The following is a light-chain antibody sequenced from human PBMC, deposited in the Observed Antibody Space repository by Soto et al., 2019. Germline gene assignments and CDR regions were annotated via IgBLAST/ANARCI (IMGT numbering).Light chain of an antibody. V-gene: IGKV3D-20*01. CDR1: QSVPRNY. J-gene: IGKJ1*01. Sequence: EVVLTQSPATLSLSPGERATLSCGASQSVPRNYLAWYQQKSGLAPRLLMYDASIRATGIPDRFSGSGSGTDFTITISRLETEDFAVYYCQQYDRSPWTFGQGTKVEIK. CDR2: DAS. CDR3: QQYDRSPWT.